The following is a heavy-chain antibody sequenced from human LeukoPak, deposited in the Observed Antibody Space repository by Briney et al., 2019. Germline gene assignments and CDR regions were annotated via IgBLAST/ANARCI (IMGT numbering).Heavy chain of an antibody. D-gene: IGHD2-2*01. V-gene: IGHV1-2*02. Sequence: ASVKVSCKASGYTFTTYAMNWVRQAPGQGLEWMGWINPDSGGTNYAQKFQGRVTMTWDTSISTAYMELSSLRSEDTAVYYCARGLATRRHVPGHAFDIWGQGTMVTVSS. CDR3: ARGLATRRHVPGHAFDI. CDR2: INPDSGGT. J-gene: IGHJ3*02. CDR1: GYTFTTYA.